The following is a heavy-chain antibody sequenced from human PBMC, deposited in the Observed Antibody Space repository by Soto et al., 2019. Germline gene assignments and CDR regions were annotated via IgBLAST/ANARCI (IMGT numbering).Heavy chain of an antibody. CDR3: TKCIPAGYGMDV. CDR1: GFTFSSYA. V-gene: IGHV3-23*01. CDR2: ISGSGGST. J-gene: IGHJ6*02. D-gene: IGHD2-21*01. Sequence: EVQLLESGGGLVQPGGSLRQSCAASGFTFSSYAMSWVRQAPGQGLEWVSAISGSGGSTYYADSVKGRFTISRDNSKNTLYLQMNSLRAEDTAVYYCTKCIPAGYGMDVWGQGTTVTVSS.